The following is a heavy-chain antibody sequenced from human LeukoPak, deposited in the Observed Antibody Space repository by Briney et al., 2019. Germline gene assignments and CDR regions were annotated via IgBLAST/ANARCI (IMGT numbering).Heavy chain of an antibody. CDR1: GSTFSSYW. CDR2: INTDGSST. CDR3: ATSPGGSYDY. D-gene: IGHD1-26*01. Sequence: GGALRLSCAASGSTFSSYWMRWVRQAPGKGLVWVSRINTDGSSTVYADSVRGRFTSSRDTATHTLYLKMNSLRAEDPAVSFCATSPGGSYDYWGQGTLVTVSS. J-gene: IGHJ4*02. V-gene: IGHV3-74*01.